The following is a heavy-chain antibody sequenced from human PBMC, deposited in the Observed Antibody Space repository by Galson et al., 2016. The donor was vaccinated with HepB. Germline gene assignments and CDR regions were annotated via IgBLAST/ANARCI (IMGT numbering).Heavy chain of an antibody. CDR3: TGTAGGYYNGLDV. CDR2: ISWNSGTI. Sequence: SLRLSCAASGFPFDEYALHWVRQAPGKGLEWVSGISWNSGTIVYADSVKGRFTISRDNAKSSLYLQMSSLTREDTALYFCTGTAGGYYNGLDVWGQGTTVTVSS. D-gene: IGHD1-1*01. CDR1: GFPFDEYA. J-gene: IGHJ6*02. V-gene: IGHV3-9*01.